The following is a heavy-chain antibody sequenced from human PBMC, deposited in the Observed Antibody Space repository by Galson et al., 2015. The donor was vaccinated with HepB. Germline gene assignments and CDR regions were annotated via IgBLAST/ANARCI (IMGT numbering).Heavy chain of an antibody. J-gene: IGHJ4*01. V-gene: IGHV3-33*03. CDR3: EAINYDTDQDSYYYDY. Sequence: SLRLSCAASGLSFSSFGIHWVRQPPGKGLEWVAVIWHDGTKKYYAESMKGRLSISRDNSRNMVYLEMNSLRVEDTAAYYCEAINYDTDQDSYYYDYWGHGTVVAVSS. CDR2: IWHDGTKK. D-gene: IGHD3-16*01. CDR1: GLSFSSFG.